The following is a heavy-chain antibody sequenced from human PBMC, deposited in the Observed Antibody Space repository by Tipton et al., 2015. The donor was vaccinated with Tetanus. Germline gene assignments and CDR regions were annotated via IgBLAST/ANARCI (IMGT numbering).Heavy chain of an antibody. V-gene: IGHV4-39*02. CDR2: IYFEGST. Sequence: TLSPTCTVSGASISDKKYYWGWIRQAPGKGLEWIASIYFEGSTYYSPSLRSRLTIDVGTSQNLFSLRLASVTAADTAVYYCARLLYGYWFDPWGQGAPVTVSS. CDR1: GASISDKKYY. J-gene: IGHJ5*02. CDR3: ARLLYGYWFDP. D-gene: IGHD2/OR15-2a*01.